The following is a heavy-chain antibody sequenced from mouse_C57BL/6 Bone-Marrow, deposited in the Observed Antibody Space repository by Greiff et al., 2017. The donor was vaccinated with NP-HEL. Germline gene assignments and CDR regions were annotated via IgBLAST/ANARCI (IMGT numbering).Heavy chain of an antibody. CDR1: GFNINDYY. Sequence: EVKLQESGAELVKPGASVKLSCTASGFNINDYYMHWVKQRTEQGLEWIGRIDPEDGETKYAPKFQGKATITADTSSNTAYLQLSSLTSEDTAVYYCASYYGNLAWFAYWGQGTLVTVSA. CDR2: IDPEDGET. V-gene: IGHV14-2*01. CDR3: ASYYGNLAWFAY. J-gene: IGHJ3*01. D-gene: IGHD2-10*01.